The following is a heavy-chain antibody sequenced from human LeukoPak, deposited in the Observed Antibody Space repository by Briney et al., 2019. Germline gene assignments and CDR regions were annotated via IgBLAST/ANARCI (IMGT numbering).Heavy chain of an antibody. V-gene: IGHV3-9*01. CDR3: AKDMVLGWSRDWGAFDI. J-gene: IGHJ3*02. Sequence: GGSLRLSCAASGFTFSSYAMHWVRQAPGKGLEWVSGISWNSGNIGYADSVKGRFTISRDNAKNSLYLQMNSLRAEDTALYYCAKDMVLGWSRDWGAFDIWGQGTMVTVSS. CDR2: ISWNSGNI. D-gene: IGHD3-10*01. CDR1: GFTFSSYA.